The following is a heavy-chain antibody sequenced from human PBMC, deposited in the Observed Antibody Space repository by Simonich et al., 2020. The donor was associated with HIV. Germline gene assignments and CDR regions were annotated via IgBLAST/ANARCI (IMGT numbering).Heavy chain of an antibody. CDR2: ISYDGRNK. V-gene: IGHV3-30*07. Sequence: QVQLVESGGGVVQPGRSLRLSCAASGFTFSSYAMHWVRQAPGKGLEWVAVISYDGRNKYYADSVKGRFTISRDNSKNTLYLQMSSLRAEDTAVYYCARDGYSNYYYYFYMDVWGKGTTVTVSS. CDR3: ARDGYSNYYYYFYMDV. D-gene: IGHD4-4*01. J-gene: IGHJ6*03. CDR1: GFTFSSYA.